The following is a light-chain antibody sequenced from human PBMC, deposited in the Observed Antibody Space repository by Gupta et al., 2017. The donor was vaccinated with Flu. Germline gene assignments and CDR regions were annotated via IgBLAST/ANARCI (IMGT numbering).Light chain of an antibody. Sequence: GDRVIITCRASQSISSYLHWYQQKPGKAPKLLIYAASSLQSGVPSRFSGSGYGTDFTLTISSRQPEDFAPYFCLQTDSSSPNTFGGGTMVEIK. J-gene: IGKJ4*01. CDR1: QSISSY. CDR3: LQTDSSSPNT. V-gene: IGKV1-39*01. CDR2: AAS.